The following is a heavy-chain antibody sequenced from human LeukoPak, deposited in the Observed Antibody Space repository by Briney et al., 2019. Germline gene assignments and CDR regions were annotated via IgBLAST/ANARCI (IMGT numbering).Heavy chain of an antibody. J-gene: IGHJ4*02. CDR2: IKSKGDDETT. CDR3: TTDLGITMIRGVIVY. D-gene: IGHD3-10*01. Sequence: GGSLRLSCAASGFTFTNAWMRWVRQAPGKWLEWDGRIKSKGDDETTDYGAPVKGRFTMSRDDSRATLYLQMNSLRAEDTAVYYCTTDLGITMIRGVIVYWGQGALVTVSS. V-gene: IGHV3-15*01. CDR1: GFTFTNAW.